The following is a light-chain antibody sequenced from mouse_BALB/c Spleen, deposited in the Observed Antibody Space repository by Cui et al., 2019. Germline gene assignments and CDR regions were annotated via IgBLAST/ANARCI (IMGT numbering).Light chain of an antibody. J-gene: IGKJ4*01. Sequence: QIVLTQSPAIMSASPGEKVTMTCSSRSSVSSSYLYWYQQKPGSSPKLWIYSTSNLASGVPARFSGSGSGTSYSLTISSMEAEDAATFYCKQYSGYPFTFGSGTKLEIK. V-gene: IGKV4-78*01. CDR1: SSVSSSY. CDR2: STS. CDR3: KQYSGYPFT.